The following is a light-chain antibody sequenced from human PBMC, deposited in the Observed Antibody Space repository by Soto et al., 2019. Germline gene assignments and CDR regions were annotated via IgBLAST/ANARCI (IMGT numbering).Light chain of an antibody. CDR1: SSNIGNNP. CDR3: AAWDDSLYAV. CDR2: SND. V-gene: IGLV1-44*01. J-gene: IGLJ7*01. Sequence: QSVLTQPPSASGTPGQRVTISCSGSSSNIGNNPVNWYQQLPGTAPKLLIYSNDQRPSGVPDRFSGSKSGTSASLAISGLQSEAEADYYCAAWDDSLYAVFGGGTQLTVL.